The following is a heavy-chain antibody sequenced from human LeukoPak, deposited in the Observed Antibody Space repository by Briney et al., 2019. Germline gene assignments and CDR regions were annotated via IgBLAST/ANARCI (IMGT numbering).Heavy chain of an antibody. CDR2: IYYSGST. CDR3: ARVGYDILTGYDLYFDY. V-gene: IGHV4-59*01. Sequence: SETLSLTCTVSGGSISSYYWSWIRQPPGKGLEWIGYIYYSGSTNYNPSLKSRVTISVDTSKNQFSLKLSSVTAADTAVYYCARVGYDILTGYDLYFDYWGQGTLVTVPS. J-gene: IGHJ4*02. D-gene: IGHD3-9*01. CDR1: GGSISSYY.